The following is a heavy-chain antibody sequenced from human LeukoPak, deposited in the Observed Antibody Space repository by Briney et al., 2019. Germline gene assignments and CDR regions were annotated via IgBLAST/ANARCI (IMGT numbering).Heavy chain of an antibody. CDR1: GGSISSYY. J-gene: IGHJ6*03. Sequence: PSETLSLTCTVSGGSISSYYWSWIRQPPGKGLEWIGYIYYSGSTNYNPSLKSRVTISVDTSKNQFSLKLSSVTAADTAVYYCARAGTAMPWGYYYYYMDVWGKGTTVTVSS. D-gene: IGHD5-18*01. CDR2: IYYSGST. CDR3: ARAGTAMPWGYYYYYMDV. V-gene: IGHV4-59*01.